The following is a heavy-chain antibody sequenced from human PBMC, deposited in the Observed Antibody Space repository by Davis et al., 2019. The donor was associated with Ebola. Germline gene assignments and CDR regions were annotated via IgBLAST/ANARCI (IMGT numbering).Heavy chain of an antibody. J-gene: IGHJ4*02. CDR3: AGYGEIFDY. Sequence: GESLKISCAASGFTFSDYYMSWIRQAPGKGLEWVSYISSSSSTIYYADSVKGRFTISRDNAKNSLYLQMNSLRAEDTAVYYCAGYGEIFDYWGQGTLVTVSS. V-gene: IGHV3-11*04. D-gene: IGHD3-10*01. CDR1: GFTFSDYY. CDR2: ISSSSSTI.